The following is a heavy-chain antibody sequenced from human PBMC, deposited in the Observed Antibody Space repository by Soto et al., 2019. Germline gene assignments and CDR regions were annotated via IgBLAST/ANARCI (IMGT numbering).Heavy chain of an antibody. Sequence: ASVKDSCKAYGYTFTGCCMHWVRQAPGKGLEWMGIINPSGGSTSYAQKFQGRVTMTRDTSTSTVYMELSSLRSEDTAVYYCARTPQLAIFGVVPAHFDYGMDVWGQGTTVTVSS. V-gene: IGHV1-46*01. CDR2: INPSGGST. J-gene: IGHJ6*02. CDR3: ARTPQLAIFGVVPAHFDYGMDV. CDR1: GYTFTGCC. D-gene: IGHD3-3*01.